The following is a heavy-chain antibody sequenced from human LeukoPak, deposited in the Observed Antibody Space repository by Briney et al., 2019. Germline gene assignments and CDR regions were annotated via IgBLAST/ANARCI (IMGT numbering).Heavy chain of an antibody. CDR1: GGSISSYY. V-gene: IGHV4-59*01. D-gene: IGHD3-22*01. CDR3: ARGSQYYYDSSGYLDY. Sequence: SETLSLTCTVSGGSISSYYWSWIRQPPGKGLEWIGYIYYSGSTNYNPSLKSRVTISVDTSKNQFSLKLSSVTAADTAVYCCARGSQYYYDSSGYLDYWGQGTLVTVSS. J-gene: IGHJ4*02. CDR2: IYYSGST.